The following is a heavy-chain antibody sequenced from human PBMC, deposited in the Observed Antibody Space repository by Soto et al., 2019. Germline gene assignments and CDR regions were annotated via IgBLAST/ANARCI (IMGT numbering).Heavy chain of an antibody. Sequence: QVTLKESGPVLVKPTETLTLTCTVSGFSLSNARMGVSWIRQPPGKALEWLAHIFSNDEKYYSTSLKSRLTISTDTSKSQVVLTMTNIDPVDTATYYCARIVDGYSGYDGGETDAFDIWGQGTMVTVSS. V-gene: IGHV2-26*01. CDR1: GFSLSNARMG. D-gene: IGHD5-12*01. CDR3: ARIVDGYSGYDGGETDAFDI. J-gene: IGHJ3*02. CDR2: IFSNDEK.